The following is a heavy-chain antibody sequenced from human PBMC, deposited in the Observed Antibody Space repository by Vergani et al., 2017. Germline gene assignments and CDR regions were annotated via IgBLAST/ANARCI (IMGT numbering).Heavy chain of an antibody. CDR3: ARDLYGGWELLGY. J-gene: IGHJ4*02. CDR2: IIPIFGTA. D-gene: IGHD1-26*01. V-gene: IGHV1-69*01. CDR1: GGTFSSYA. Sequence: QVQLVQSGAEVKKPGSSVKVSCKASGGTFSSYAISWVRQAPGQGLEWMGGIIPIFGTANDAQKFQGRVTITADESTSTAYRELSSLRSEDAAVYYCARDLYGGWELLGYWGQGTLVTVSS.